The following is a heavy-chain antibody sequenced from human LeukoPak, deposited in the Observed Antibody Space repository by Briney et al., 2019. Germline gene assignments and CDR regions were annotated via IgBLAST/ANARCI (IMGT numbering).Heavy chain of an antibody. D-gene: IGHD5-18*01. J-gene: IGHJ4*02. V-gene: IGHV3-9*01. Sequence: PGRSLRLSCAASGFTLDDYAMHWVRQAPGKGLEWVSGISWNSGSIGYADSVKGRFTISRDNAKNSLYLQMNSLRAEDTALYYCAKDPYSYGHDYFDYWGQGTLVTVSS. CDR1: GFTLDDYA. CDR2: ISWNSGSI. CDR3: AKDPYSYGHDYFDY.